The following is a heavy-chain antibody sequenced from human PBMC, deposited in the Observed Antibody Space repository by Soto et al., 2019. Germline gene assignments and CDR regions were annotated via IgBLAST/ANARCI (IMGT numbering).Heavy chain of an antibody. V-gene: IGHV3-74*01. CDR2: IYFDGITT. CDR3: ARGGAMGVDY. J-gene: IGHJ4*02. CDR1: GFTLNTHW. Sequence: EVQLVESGGGVVQPGGPLRPSGPPSGFTLNTHWMHWVRQAPGKGLVWVSRIYFDGITTNYADSVKGRLTVSRDNAKNTVYLHVNTLRDEDTAVYYCARGGAMGVDYWGQGTLVTVSS. D-gene: IGHD1-26*01.